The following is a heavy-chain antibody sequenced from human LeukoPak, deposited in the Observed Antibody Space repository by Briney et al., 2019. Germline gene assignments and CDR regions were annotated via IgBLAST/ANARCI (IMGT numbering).Heavy chain of an antibody. CDR1: GFTFSSYG. CDR2: ISYDGSNK. CDR3: AKAPIAAAGIYYFDY. D-gene: IGHD6-13*01. V-gene: IGHV3-30*18. J-gene: IGHJ4*02. Sequence: GGSLRLSCAASGFTFSSYGMHWVRQAPGKGLEWVAVISYDGSNKYYADSVKGRFTISRDNSKNTLYLQMNSLRAEDTAVYYCAKAPIAAAGIYYFDYWGQGTLGTVSS.